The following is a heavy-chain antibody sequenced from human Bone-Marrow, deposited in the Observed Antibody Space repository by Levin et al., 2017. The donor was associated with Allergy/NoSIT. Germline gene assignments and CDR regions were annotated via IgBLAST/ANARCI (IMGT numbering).Heavy chain of an antibody. Sequence: NSGGSLRLSCAASGFTFSDHSMSWVRQAPGKGLEWVASVTSRRSYIDYADSVKGRFTITRDNAKKSLYLQMNSLRVEDTAVYYCARDVGGQRELNTPYYFDYWGQGILVAVSS. V-gene: IGHV3-21*01. J-gene: IGHJ4*02. CDR2: VTSRRSYI. D-gene: IGHD1-7*01. CDR3: ARDVGGQRELNTPYYFDY. CDR1: GFTFSDHS.